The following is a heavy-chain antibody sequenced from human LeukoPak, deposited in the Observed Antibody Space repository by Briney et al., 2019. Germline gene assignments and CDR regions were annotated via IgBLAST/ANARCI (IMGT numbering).Heavy chain of an antibody. V-gene: IGHV4-34*01. J-gene: IGHJ1*01. Sequence: SETLSLTCAVYGGSFSGYYWSWIRQPPGEGLEWIGEINRGGDTNYKSSLKSRVSISVDTSKNQISLKLSSVTAADTAVYYCARGLGSGSYYHHWGQGTLVTVSS. CDR3: ARGLGSGSYYHH. D-gene: IGHD1-26*01. CDR2: INRGGDT. CDR1: GGSFSGYY.